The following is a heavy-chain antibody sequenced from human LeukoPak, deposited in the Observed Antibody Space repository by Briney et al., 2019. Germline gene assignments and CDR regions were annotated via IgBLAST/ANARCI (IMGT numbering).Heavy chain of an antibody. Sequence: GGSLRLPCAASGFTFSDYYMSWLRQAPGKGLEWVSYISSSGSTIYYADSVKGRFTISRDNAKNSLYLQMNSLRAEDTAVYYCARDRRMYYYGSGSYYKRNHLDYWGQGTLVTVSS. J-gene: IGHJ4*02. V-gene: IGHV3-11*01. D-gene: IGHD3-10*01. CDR3: ARDRRMYYYGSGSYYKRNHLDY. CDR1: GFTFSDYY. CDR2: ISSSGSTI.